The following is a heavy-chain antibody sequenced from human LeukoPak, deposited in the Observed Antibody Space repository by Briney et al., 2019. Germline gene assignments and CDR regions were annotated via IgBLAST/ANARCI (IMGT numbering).Heavy chain of an antibody. CDR3: AKVPPRTYYYDSSGYYYAFDY. Sequence: GGSLRLSCTTSGFTFSNYGMHWVRQAPGKGLEWVTFIRSDGSIKYYADSVKGRFTISRDNSKNTLYLQMNSLRAEDTAVYYCAKVPPRTYYYDSSGYYYAFDYWGQGTLVTVSS. CDR1: GFTFSNYG. V-gene: IGHV3-30*02. D-gene: IGHD3-22*01. CDR2: IRSDGSIK. J-gene: IGHJ4*02.